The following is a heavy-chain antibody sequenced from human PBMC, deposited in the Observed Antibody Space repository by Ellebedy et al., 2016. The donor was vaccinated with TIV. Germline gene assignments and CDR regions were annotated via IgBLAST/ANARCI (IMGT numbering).Heavy chain of an antibody. CDR2: ISSSSSTI. CDR3: ARKSLAGVTDW. Sequence: PGGSLRLSCAASGFTFSSYSMNWVRQAPGKGLEWVSYISSSSSTIYYADSVKGRFTISRDNFKNMVYLQMDSLRPEDTAVYFCARKSLAGVTDWWGQGTLVTVSS. CDR1: GFTFSSYS. V-gene: IGHV3-48*01. D-gene: IGHD1-26*01. J-gene: IGHJ4*02.